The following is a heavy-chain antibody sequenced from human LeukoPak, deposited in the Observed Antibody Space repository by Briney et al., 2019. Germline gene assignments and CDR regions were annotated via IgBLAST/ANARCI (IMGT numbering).Heavy chain of an antibody. CDR3: ARDRWERITIFGVKSYYFDY. J-gene: IGHJ4*02. V-gene: IGHV1-18*01. CDR1: GYTFTSYG. D-gene: IGHD3-3*01. CDR2: ISAYNGNT. Sequence: GASVKVSCKASGYTFTSYGISWVRQAPGQGLEWMGWISAYNGNTNYAQKLQGRVTMTTDTSTSTAYMELRSLRSDGTAVYYCARDRWERITIFGVKSYYFDYWGQGTLVTVSS.